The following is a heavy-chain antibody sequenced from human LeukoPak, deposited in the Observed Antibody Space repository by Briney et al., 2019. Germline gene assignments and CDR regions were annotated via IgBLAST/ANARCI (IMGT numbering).Heavy chain of an antibody. CDR3: ASCNDSSGYFAY. CDR2: VNTNTGNP. J-gene: IGHJ4*02. CDR1: GYTFTDYA. V-gene: IGHV7-4-1*02. D-gene: IGHD3-22*01. Sequence: GASVKVSCKPSGYTFTDYAINWVRQAPGQGLEYMGWVNTNTGNPTYAQGFTGRFVFSSDSSVSTAHLQITSLKADDSAIYFCASCNDSSGYFAYWGQGTLVTVSS.